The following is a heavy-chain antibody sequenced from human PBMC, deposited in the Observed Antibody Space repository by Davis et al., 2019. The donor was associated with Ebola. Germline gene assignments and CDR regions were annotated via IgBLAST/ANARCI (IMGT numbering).Heavy chain of an antibody. V-gene: IGHV3-48*02. CDR2: ISSSSSTI. CDR1: GFTFSSYS. CDR3: ARDLEGYDSSAVGYYFDY. Sequence: GESLKISCEASGFTFSSYSMNWVRQAPGKGLEWVSYISSSSSTIYYADSVKGRFTISRDNAKNSLYLQMNSLRDEDTAVYYCARDLEGYDSSAVGYYFDYWGQGTLVTVSS. D-gene: IGHD3-22*01. J-gene: IGHJ4*02.